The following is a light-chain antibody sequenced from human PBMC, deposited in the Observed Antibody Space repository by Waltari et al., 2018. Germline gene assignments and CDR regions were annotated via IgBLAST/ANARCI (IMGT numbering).Light chain of an antibody. Sequence: IVMTPSPDSLAASLGDRANINCKSTESLVYSPDNKGYLAWYQQKPGQPPQLLLYRASTRESGVPDRFSGSGSGTDFTLTISSLQAADVAVYFCQQYYSTPYTFGRGTRLEI. CDR2: RAS. CDR1: ESLVYSPDNKGY. V-gene: IGKV4-1*01. J-gene: IGKJ2*01. CDR3: QQYYSTPYT.